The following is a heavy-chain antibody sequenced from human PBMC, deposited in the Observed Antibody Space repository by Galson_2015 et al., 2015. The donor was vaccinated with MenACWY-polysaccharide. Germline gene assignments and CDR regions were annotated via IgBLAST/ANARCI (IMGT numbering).Heavy chain of an antibody. V-gene: IGHV3-7*01. J-gene: IGHJ4*02. CDR1: GFTFSVYW. D-gene: IGHD6-13*01. Sequence: SLRLSCAASGFTFSVYWMSWVRQAPGKGLEWVANIKQDGSEKYHVDSVKGRFAISRDNAKNSLYLHLNSLRAEDTAMYYCARDRPTHQQLVEFDYWGQGTLVTVSS. CDR3: ARDRPTHQQLVEFDY. CDR2: IKQDGSEK.